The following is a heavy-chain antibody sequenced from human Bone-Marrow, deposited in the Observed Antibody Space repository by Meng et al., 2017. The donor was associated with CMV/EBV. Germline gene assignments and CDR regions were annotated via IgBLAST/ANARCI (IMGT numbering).Heavy chain of an antibody. CDR1: GYTFTGYY. CDR3: ARGTTSSLRALGY. D-gene: IGHD2-2*01. Sequence: ASVKVSCKASGYTFTGYYMHWVRQAPGQGLEWMGWINPNSGGTNYAQKFQDRVTMTRDTSISTAYMELSRLRSDDTAVYYCARGTTSSLRALGYWGQGTLVTVPQ. CDR2: INPNSGGT. J-gene: IGHJ4*02. V-gene: IGHV1-2*02.